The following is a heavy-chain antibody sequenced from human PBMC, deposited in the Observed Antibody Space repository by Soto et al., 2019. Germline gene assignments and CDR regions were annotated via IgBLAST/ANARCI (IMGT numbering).Heavy chain of an antibody. J-gene: IGHJ4*02. CDR1: CGSFRGYY. V-gene: IGHV4-34*01. CDR3: ARTSKFDX. Sequence: TSETLSLTCAVYCGSFRGYYWSWIRQPPGKGLEWIGEINHSGSTNYNPSLKSRVTMSVDTSKNQFSLKLSSVTAADTAVYYCARTSKFDXWGQGTLVTVSS. CDR2: INHSGST. D-gene: IGHD6-6*01.